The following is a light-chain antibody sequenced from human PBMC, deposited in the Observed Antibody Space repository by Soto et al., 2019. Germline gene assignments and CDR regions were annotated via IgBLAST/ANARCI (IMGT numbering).Light chain of an antibody. Sequence: MSQSPAPLSLSPGQGATLSCRASQGIGDSLAWYQHKPGQAPRLLIYDASALATGVPSRFSGSRSGAKFTLTIASLQPDDFAAYYCQHYETLSVTFGGGTKVDIK. CDR2: DAS. J-gene: IGKJ4*01. V-gene: IGKV3-15*01. CDR1: QGIGDS. CDR3: QHYETLSVT.